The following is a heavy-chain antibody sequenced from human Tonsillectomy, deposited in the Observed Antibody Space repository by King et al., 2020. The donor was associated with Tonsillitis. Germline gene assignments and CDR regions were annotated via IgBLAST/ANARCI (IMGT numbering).Heavy chain of an antibody. J-gene: IGHJ3*02. CDR1: GGSITSGNW. CDR2: IYHSGST. CDR3: ARDWDYGDATFDI. V-gene: IGHV4-4*02. Sequence: QVQLQESGPGLVKPSGTLSLTCAVSGGSITSGNWWSWVRQPPGKGLEWIGEIYHSGSTIYNPSLKSRVTISVDKSKNRFSLKLSSVTAADTALYYCARDWDYGDATFDIWGQGTMVTVSS. D-gene: IGHD4-17*01.